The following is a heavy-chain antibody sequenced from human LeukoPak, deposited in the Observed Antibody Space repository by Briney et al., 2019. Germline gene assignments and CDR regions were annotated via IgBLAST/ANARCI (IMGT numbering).Heavy chain of an antibody. CDR2: IHYSGRT. CDR1: GGSISGYY. J-gene: IGHJ6*02. CDR3: ARADGTNYYYYGMDV. Sequence: PSETLSLTCTVSGGSISGYYWTWIRQSPGKGLEGIGYIHYSGRTNYNPSLKSLVTIRLDSSKTQFSLKLSSVTAADTAVYYCARADGTNYYYYGMDVWGQGITVTVSS. V-gene: IGHV4-59*13. D-gene: IGHD2-2*01.